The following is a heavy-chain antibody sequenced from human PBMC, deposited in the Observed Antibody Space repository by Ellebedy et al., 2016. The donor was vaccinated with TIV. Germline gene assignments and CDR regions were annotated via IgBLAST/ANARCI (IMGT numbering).Heavy chain of an antibody. J-gene: IGHJ4*02. Sequence: GESLKISCAASGFTFSYYWMSWVRQAPGKGLEWLANIKQDGSDKYYMDSVKGRFSISRDNSKNSLYLQMDSLTAEDTAVYYCVRGSGYCTSNTHSDNWGQGTLVTVSS. CDR1: GFTFSYYW. V-gene: IGHV3-7*03. CDR2: IKQDGSDK. CDR3: VRGSGYCTSNTHSDN. D-gene: IGHD2-2*03.